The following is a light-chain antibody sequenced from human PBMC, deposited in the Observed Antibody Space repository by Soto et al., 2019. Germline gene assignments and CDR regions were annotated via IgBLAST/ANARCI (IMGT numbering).Light chain of an antibody. CDR3: QQYNNWPPPYT. V-gene: IGKV3-15*01. J-gene: IGKJ2*01. CDR1: QSVSSN. Sequence: EIVMTQSPATLSVSPGERATLSCRASQSVSSNLACYQQKPGQAPRLLIYGASTRATGIPARFSGSGSGTEFTLTISRLQSEDFAVYYCQQYNNWPPPYTFGQGTKLEIK. CDR2: GAS.